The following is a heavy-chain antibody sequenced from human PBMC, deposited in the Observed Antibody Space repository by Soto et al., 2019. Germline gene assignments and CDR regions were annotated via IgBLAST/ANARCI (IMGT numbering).Heavy chain of an antibody. CDR3: AKAIAAAGMGPRNYYYYGMDV. D-gene: IGHD6-13*01. Sequence: PGGSLRLSCAASGFTFSSYGMHWVRQAPGKGLEWVAVISYDGSNKYYADSVKGRFTISRDNSKNTLYLQMNSLRAEDTAVYYCAKAIAAAGMGPRNYYYYGMDVWGQGTTVTSP. CDR2: ISYDGSNK. J-gene: IGHJ6*02. V-gene: IGHV3-30*18. CDR1: GFTFSSYG.